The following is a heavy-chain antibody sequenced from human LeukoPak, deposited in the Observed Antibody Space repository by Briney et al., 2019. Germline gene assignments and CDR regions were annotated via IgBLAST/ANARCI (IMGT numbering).Heavy chain of an antibody. CDR2: IYPGDSDT. J-gene: IGHJ5*02. V-gene: IGHV5-51*01. Sequence: GDSLKISCKGSGYSFTSYWIGWVRQMPGKGLEWVWIIYPGDSDTRYSPSFQGQVTISADKSISTAYLQWTSLRASDTAMYYCARLPPGQQLVWFNPGGQGTLVTVSS. CDR3: ARLPPGQQLVWFNP. CDR1: GYSFTSYW. D-gene: IGHD6-13*01.